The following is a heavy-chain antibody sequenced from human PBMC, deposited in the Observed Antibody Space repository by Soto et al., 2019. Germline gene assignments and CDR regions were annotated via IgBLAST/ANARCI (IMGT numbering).Heavy chain of an antibody. Sequence: EVQLVESGGGWIQPGGSLRLSGAASGFTVSSKYMTWVRQAPGKGLEWVSVIYGGGTTYYADSVKGRFTISRDNSKNTLYLQMNSLRAEDTAVYYCVQTTGWPGFDFWGQGTLVTVSS. J-gene: IGHJ4*02. CDR1: GFTVSSKY. CDR2: IYGGGTT. CDR3: VQTTGWPGFDF. V-gene: IGHV3-53*01. D-gene: IGHD6-19*01.